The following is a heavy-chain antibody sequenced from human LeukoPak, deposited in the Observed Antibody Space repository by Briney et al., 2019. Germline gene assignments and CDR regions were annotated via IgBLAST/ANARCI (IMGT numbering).Heavy chain of an antibody. Sequence: GESLKISCKGSGYSFTSYWISWVRQMPGKGLEWMGRIDPSDSYTNYSPSFQGHVTISADKSISTAYLQWSSLKASDTAMYYCARHSWVDTAMVTDFDYWGQGTLVTVSS. CDR1: GYSFTSYW. V-gene: IGHV5-10-1*01. J-gene: IGHJ4*02. CDR2: IDPSDSYT. D-gene: IGHD5-18*01. CDR3: ARHSWVDTAMVTDFDY.